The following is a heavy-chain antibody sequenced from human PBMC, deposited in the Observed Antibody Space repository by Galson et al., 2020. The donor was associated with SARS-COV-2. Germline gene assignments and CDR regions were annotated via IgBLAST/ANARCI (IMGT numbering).Heavy chain of an antibody. CDR2: ISSSSSTI. V-gene: IGHV3-48*01. J-gene: IGHJ4*02. Sequence: QLGESLKISCAASGFTFSSYSMNWVRQAPGKGLEWVSYISSSSSTIYYADSVKGRFTISRDNAKNSLYLQMNSLRAEDTAVYYCARGFKGMVRGVIQGFDYWGQGTLVTVSS. CDR1: GFTFSSYS. D-gene: IGHD3-10*01. CDR3: ARGFKGMVRGVIQGFDY.